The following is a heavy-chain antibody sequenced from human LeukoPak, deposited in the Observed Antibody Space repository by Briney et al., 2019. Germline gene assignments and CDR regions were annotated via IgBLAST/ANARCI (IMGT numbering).Heavy chain of an antibody. CDR3: ARSRAPYDSSGYYSADYYYYGMDV. CDR1: GGSFSGYY. J-gene: IGHJ6*02. CDR2: INHSGST. D-gene: IGHD3-22*01. Sequence: NPSETLSLTCAVYGGSFSGYYWSWIRQPPGKGLEWIGEINHSGSTNYNPSLKSRVTISVDTSKNQFSLKLSSVTAADTAVYYCARSRAPYDSSGYYSADYYYYGMDVWGQGTTVTVSS. V-gene: IGHV4-34*01.